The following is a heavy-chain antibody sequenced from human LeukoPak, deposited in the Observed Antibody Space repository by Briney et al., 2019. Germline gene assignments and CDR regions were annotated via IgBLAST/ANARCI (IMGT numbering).Heavy chain of an antibody. V-gene: IGHV3-33*01. CDR3: TVAYYYGSGDAFDI. D-gene: IGHD3-10*01. CDR2: IWYDGSNK. J-gene: IGHJ3*02. Sequence: GWSLRLSCAASGFTFSSYGMHWVRQAPGKGLEWVAVIWYDGSNKYYADSVKGRFTISRDNSKNTLYLQMNSLRAEDTAVYYCTVAYYYGSGDAFDIWGQGTKVAVSS. CDR1: GFTFSSYG.